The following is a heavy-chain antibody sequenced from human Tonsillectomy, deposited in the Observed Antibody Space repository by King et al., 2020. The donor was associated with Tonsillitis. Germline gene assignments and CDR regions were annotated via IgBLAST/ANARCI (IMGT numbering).Heavy chain of an antibody. CDR3: VRRGQELVYDAFEI. Sequence: EQQLVQSGAEVKKPGETLKISCKGSGYSFTNYWIGWVRQMPGKGLEWMGIIYPADSDTRYIPSFQGQVTISADKSITTAYLQWTSLKASDTAMYYCVRRGQELVYDAFEIWGQGTMVTVSS. CDR2: IYPADSDT. V-gene: IGHV5-51*03. D-gene: IGHD6-13*01. J-gene: IGHJ3*02. CDR1: GYSFTNYW.